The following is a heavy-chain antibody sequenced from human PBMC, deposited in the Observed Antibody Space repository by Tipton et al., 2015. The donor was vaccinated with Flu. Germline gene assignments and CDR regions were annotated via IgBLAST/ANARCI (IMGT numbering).Heavy chain of an antibody. CDR3: ARVGGDYRDTSGFIPWFDL. CDR1: GASISSYY. V-gene: IGHV4-59*01. CDR2: IYYSGIT. D-gene: IGHD3-22*01. Sequence: TLSLTGTVSGASISSYYWSWIRQPPGKGLEWIGYIYYSGITNYNPSLKSRVTISVDTSKNQFSLRLSSVTAADTAVYYCARVGGDYRDTSGFIPWFDLWGQGTLVTVSS. J-gene: IGHJ5*02.